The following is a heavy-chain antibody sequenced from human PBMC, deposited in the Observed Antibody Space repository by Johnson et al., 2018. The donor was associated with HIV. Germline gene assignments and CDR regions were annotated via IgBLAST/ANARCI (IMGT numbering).Heavy chain of an antibody. CDR2: MSYDGISE. J-gene: IGHJ3*02. D-gene: IGHD3-16*01. Sequence: QVQLVESGGGVERPGGSLRLSCAGSGFTFDDHGMSWVRQVPGKGLEWVAVMSYDGISEYNADSVKGRFTISRDNSKNTLYLKMNRLRADDTAVYYWARGLGLQQSDIWGQGTMVTVSS. CDR1: GFTFDDHG. CDR3: ARGLGLQQSDI. V-gene: IGHV3-30*03.